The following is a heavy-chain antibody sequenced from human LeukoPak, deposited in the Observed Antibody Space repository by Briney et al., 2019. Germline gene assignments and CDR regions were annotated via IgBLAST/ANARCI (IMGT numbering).Heavy chain of an antibody. Sequence: ASVKVFCKASGYTFTSYGISWVRQAPGQGLEWMGWISAYNGNTNYAQKLQGRVTMTTDTSTSTAYMELRSLRSDDTAVYYCAREYCGGDCYDAFDIWGQGTMVTVSS. CDR2: ISAYNGNT. CDR3: AREYCGGDCYDAFDI. J-gene: IGHJ3*02. V-gene: IGHV1-18*01. CDR1: GYTFTSYG. D-gene: IGHD2-21*02.